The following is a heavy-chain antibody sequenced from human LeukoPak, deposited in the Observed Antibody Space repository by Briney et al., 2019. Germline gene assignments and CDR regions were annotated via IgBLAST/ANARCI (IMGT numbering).Heavy chain of an antibody. V-gene: IGHV3-23*01. D-gene: IGHD2-15*01. CDR3: AGSYYLLRFDY. CDR2: ISGSGGST. CDR1: GFTFSSYA. Sequence: GGSLRLSCAASGFTFSSYAMSWVRQAPGKGLEWVSAISGSGGSTYYAGSVKGRFTISRVNSKNTLYLQMNSLRAEDTAVYYCAGSYYLLRFDYWGQGTLVTVSS. J-gene: IGHJ4*02.